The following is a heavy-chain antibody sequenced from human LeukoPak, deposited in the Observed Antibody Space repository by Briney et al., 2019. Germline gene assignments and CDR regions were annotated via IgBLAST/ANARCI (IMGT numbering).Heavy chain of an antibody. Sequence: ASVKVSCKASGGTFSSYAISWVRQAPGQGLEWMGRIIPIFGTANYAQKFQGRVTITTDESTSTAYMELSSLRSEDTAVYYCARVKRLPGIDAFDIWGQGTMVTVSS. J-gene: IGHJ3*02. V-gene: IGHV1-69*05. CDR3: ARVKRLPGIDAFDI. CDR2: IIPIFGTA. CDR1: GGTFSSYA. D-gene: IGHD2-2*01.